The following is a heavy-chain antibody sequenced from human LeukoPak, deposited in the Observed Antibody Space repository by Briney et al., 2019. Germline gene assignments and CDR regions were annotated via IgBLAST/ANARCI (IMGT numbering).Heavy chain of an antibody. CDR3: AKDEGYYYDSSGYYYADY. Sequence: GGSLRLSCAASGFTFSDYYMSWIRQAPGKGLEWVSYISSGGSTIYYADSVKGRFTISRDNSKNTLYLQMNSLRAEDTAVYYCAKDEGYYYDSSGYYYADYWGQGTLVTVSS. J-gene: IGHJ4*02. CDR1: GFTFSDYY. D-gene: IGHD3-22*01. V-gene: IGHV3-11*04. CDR2: ISSGGSTI.